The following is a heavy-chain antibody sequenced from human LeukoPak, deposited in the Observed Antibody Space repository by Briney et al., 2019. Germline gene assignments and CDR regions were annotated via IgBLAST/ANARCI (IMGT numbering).Heavy chain of an antibody. CDR3: AKDSARLARGEFDP. D-gene: IGHD3-10*01. V-gene: IGHV3-23*01. Sequence: GGSLRLSCAASGFTFSSYAMSWVRQAPGKGLEWVSAISGSGGSTYYADSAKGRFTSSRDNSKNTLHLQMNSLRAEDTAVYYCAKDSARLARGEFDPWGQGTLVTVSS. J-gene: IGHJ5*02. CDR1: GFTFSSYA. CDR2: ISGSGGST.